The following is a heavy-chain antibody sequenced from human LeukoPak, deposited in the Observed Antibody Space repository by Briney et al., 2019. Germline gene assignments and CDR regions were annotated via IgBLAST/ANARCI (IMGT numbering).Heavy chain of an antibody. CDR3: ARTTEGGYTYNYFYYYYMDV. CDR2: IYYSGST. J-gene: IGHJ6*03. D-gene: IGHD5-18*01. Sequence: SETLSLTCTVSGGSISSYYWSWIRQPPGKGLEWVGYIYYSGSTNYNPSLKSRISISVDTSKNQFSLKLSSVTAADTAVYYCARTTEGGYTYNYFYYYYMDVWGKGTTVTISS. V-gene: IGHV4-59*01. CDR1: GGSISSYY.